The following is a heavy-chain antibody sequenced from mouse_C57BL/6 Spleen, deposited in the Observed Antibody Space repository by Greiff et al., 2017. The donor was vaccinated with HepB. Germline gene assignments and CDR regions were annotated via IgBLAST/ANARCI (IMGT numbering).Heavy chain of an antibody. CDR3: ARREIYDGYAMDY. V-gene: IGHV1-55*01. J-gene: IGHJ4*01. CDR2: IYPGSGST. Sequence: QVQLQQPGAELVKPGASVKMSCKASGYTFTSYWITWVKQRPGQGLEWIGDIYPGSGSTNYNEKFKSKATLTVDTSSSTAYMQLSSLTSEDYAVYYCARREIYDGYAMDYWGQGTSVTVSS. CDR1: GYTFTSYW. D-gene: IGHD2-3*01.